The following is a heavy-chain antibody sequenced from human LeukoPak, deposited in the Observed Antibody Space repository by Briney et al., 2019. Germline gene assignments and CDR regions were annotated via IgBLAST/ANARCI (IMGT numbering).Heavy chain of an antibody. CDR3: ARGAYDILTGYYESNWFDP. J-gene: IGHJ5*02. CDR1: GGSISSGGYY. D-gene: IGHD3-9*01. CDR2: IYYSGST. Sequence: SQTLSLTCTVSGGSISSGGYYWSWIRQHPGKGLEWIGYIYYSGSTYYNPSLKSRVTISVDTSKNQFSLKLSSVTAADTAAYYCARGAYDILTGYYESNWFDPWGQGTLVTVSS. V-gene: IGHV4-31*03.